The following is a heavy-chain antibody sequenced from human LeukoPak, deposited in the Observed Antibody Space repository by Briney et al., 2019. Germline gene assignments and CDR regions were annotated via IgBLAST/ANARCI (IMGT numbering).Heavy chain of an antibody. CDR3: ARQALSLGLFDY. CDR1: GGSISSYY. Sequence: SETLSLTCTVSGGSISSYYWSWIRQPPGKGLEWIGYIYYSGSTNYNPSLKSRVTISVDTSKNQFSLKLSSVTAADTVVYYCARQALSLGLFDYWGQGTLVTVSS. D-gene: IGHD3-16*01. J-gene: IGHJ4*02. CDR2: IYYSGST. V-gene: IGHV4-59*01.